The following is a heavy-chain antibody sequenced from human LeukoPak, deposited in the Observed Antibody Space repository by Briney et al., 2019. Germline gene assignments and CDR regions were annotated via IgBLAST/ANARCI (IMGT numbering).Heavy chain of an antibody. CDR1: GFTFRTYG. J-gene: IGHJ4*02. CDR3: AKVTWESRPPDCNS. V-gene: IGHV3-23*01. CDR2: IRGSGDTA. Sequence: GGTLRLSCVASGFTFRTYGMNWVRQAPGKGLEWVSAIRGSGDTALYADSVKGRFTISRDNFKNIVYLEMNSLRAEDTATYYCAKVTWESRPPDCNSWGPGTLVTVSS. D-gene: IGHD6-6*01.